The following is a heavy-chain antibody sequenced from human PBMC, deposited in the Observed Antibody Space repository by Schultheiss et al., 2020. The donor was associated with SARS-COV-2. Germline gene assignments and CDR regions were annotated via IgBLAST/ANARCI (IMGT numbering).Heavy chain of an antibody. D-gene: IGHD4-17*01. Sequence: GGSLRLFCAASGFTFSNYDMHWVRQTTGRGLEWVSAIGAAADTYYAGSVKGRFTISRENAKNSLYLQMNSLRAGDTAVYYCAREGTPVTTGSAFEIWGQGTKVTVSS. CDR2: IGAAADT. V-gene: IGHV3-13*01. CDR3: AREGTPVTTGSAFEI. J-gene: IGHJ3*02. CDR1: GFTFSNYD.